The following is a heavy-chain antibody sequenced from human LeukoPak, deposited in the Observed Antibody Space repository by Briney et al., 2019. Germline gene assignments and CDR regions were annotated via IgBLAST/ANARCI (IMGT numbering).Heavy chain of an antibody. CDR2: IIPILGIA. D-gene: IGHD3-22*01. J-gene: IGHJ4*02. CDR1: GGTFSSYV. V-gene: IGHV1-69*04. Sequence: SVKVSCTASGGTFSSYVISWVRQAPGQGLEWMGRIIPILGIANYAQKFQGRVTITADKSTSTAYMELSSLRSEDTAVYYCASPPADYYDSRDYFDYWGQGTLVTVSS. CDR3: ASPPADYYDSRDYFDY.